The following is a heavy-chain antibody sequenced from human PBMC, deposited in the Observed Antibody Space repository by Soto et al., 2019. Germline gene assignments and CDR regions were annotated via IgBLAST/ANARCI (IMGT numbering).Heavy chain of an antibody. D-gene: IGHD6-19*01. J-gene: IGHJ4*02. CDR3: AASDGSGWLGY. Sequence: QVQLVQSGAEVKKPGSSVKVSCKASGGTFSSYTISWVRQAPGQGLEWMGRIIPILGIANYAQKFQGRVTITADKSTSTAYMELSSLRSEDTAVYYCAASDGSGWLGYWGQGTLVTVSS. CDR2: IIPILGIA. CDR1: GGTFSSYT. V-gene: IGHV1-69*02.